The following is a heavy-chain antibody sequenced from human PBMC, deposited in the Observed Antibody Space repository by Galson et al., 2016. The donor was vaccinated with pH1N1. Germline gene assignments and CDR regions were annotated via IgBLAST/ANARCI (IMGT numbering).Heavy chain of an antibody. CDR1: GFTFSSYP. CDR2: ISNDGDKK. Sequence: SLRLSCAASGFTFSSYPIHWVRQAPGKGLEWVSVISNDGDKKYYADSVRGRFTISRDNSKGMVSLQMNSLRTEDTAVYYCARAVFYDVDLVAYYFDYWGQGTLVTVSS. J-gene: IGHJ4*02. V-gene: IGHV3-30*01. CDR3: ARAVFYDVDLVAYYFDY. D-gene: IGHD5-12*01.